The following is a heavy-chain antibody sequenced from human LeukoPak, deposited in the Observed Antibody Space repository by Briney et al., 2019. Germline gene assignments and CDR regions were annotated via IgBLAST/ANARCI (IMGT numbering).Heavy chain of an antibody. CDR2: ISGSGSRT. V-gene: IGHV3-23*01. D-gene: IGHD6-19*01. CDR1: GFTFNNNA. J-gene: IGHJ4*02. Sequence: PGGSLRLSCGASGFTFNNNAMSWARQAPGKGLEWVSVISGSGSRTYYADSVKGRFTVSRDNSKNTVHLQMNGLRGEDTAVYYCANDITSGWYNWGQGTLVTVSS. CDR3: ANDITSGWYN.